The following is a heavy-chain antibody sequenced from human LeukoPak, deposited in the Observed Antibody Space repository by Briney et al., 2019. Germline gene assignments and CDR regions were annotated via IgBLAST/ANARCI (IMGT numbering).Heavy chain of an antibody. CDR1: GYSISSGYY. Sequence: SETLSLTCTVSGYSISSGYYWGWIRQPPGKGLEWIGSIYHSGSTYYNSSLKSRVTISVDTSKNQFSLKLSSVTAADTAVYYCARGLQWLVRRSGNWFDPWGQGTLVTVSS. D-gene: IGHD6-19*01. CDR3: ARGLQWLVRRSGNWFDP. J-gene: IGHJ5*02. CDR2: IYHSGST. V-gene: IGHV4-38-2*02.